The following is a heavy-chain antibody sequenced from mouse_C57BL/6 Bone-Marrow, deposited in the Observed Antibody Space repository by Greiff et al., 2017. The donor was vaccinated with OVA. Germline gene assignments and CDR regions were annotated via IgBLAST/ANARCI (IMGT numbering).Heavy chain of an antibody. J-gene: IGHJ4*01. V-gene: IGHV1-59*01. CDR2: IDPSDSYT. Sequence: QVQLQQPGAELVRPGTSVKLSCKASGYTFTSYWMHWVKQRPGQGLEWIGVIDPSDSYTNYNQKFKGKATLTVDTSSSTAYMQLSSLTSEDSAVYYGARYHYYAMDYWGQGTSVTVSS. CDR1: GYTFTSYW. CDR3: ARYHYYAMDY.